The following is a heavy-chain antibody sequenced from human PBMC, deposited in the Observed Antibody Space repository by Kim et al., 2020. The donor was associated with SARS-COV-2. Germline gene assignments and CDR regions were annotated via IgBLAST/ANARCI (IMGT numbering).Heavy chain of an antibody. CDR1: GFTFDDYT. V-gene: IGHV3-43*01. CDR2: ISWDGGST. Sequence: GGSLRLSCAASGFTFDDYTMHWVRQAPGKGLEWVSLISWDGGSTYYADSVKGRFTISRDNSKNSLYLQMNCLRTEDTALYYCAKGGFNIAVVGPFGYWGQGTLVTVSS. J-gene: IGHJ4*02. D-gene: IGHD6-19*01. CDR3: AKGGFNIAVVGPFGY.